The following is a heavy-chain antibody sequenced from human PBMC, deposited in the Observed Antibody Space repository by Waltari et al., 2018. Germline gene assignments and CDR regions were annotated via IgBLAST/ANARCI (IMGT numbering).Heavy chain of an antibody. CDR2: IYHSGST. D-gene: IGHD3-10*01. CDR1: GYSISSGYY. V-gene: IGHV4-38-2*01. Sequence: QVQLQESGPGLVKPSETLSITCAVSGYSISSGYYWGWIRQPPGKGLEWIGSIYHSGSTYYNPSLKSRVTISVDTSKNQFSLKLSSVTAADTAVYYCAIGVQGVDYWGQGTLVTVSS. CDR3: AIGVQGVDY. J-gene: IGHJ4*02.